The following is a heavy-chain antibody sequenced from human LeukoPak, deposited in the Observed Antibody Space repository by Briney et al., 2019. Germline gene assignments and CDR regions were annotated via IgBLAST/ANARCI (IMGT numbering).Heavy chain of an antibody. D-gene: IGHD3-3*01. V-gene: IGHV3-7*01. Sequence: GGSLRLSCAASGFTFRSYWMNWVRQAPGKGLEWVANIKQDGNEKYYVDSVKGRFTISRDNAKNSLYLRMNSLRVEDTAVYYCAKPITVSGATDGFDIWGQGTMVTVSS. CDR1: GFTFRSYW. J-gene: IGHJ3*02. CDR3: AKPITVSGATDGFDI. CDR2: IKQDGNEK.